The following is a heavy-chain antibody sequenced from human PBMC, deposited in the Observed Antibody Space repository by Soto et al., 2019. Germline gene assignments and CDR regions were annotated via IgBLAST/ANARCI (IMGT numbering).Heavy chain of an antibody. CDR2: IYYSGST. J-gene: IGHJ3*02. Sequence: LSLTCTVSGGSISSYYWSWIRQPPGKGLEWIGYIYYSGSTNYNPSLKSRVTISVDTSKNQFSLKLSSVTAADTAVYYCASPSGDSDAFDIWGQGTMVTVSS. CDR1: GGSISSYY. CDR3: ASPSGDSDAFDI. V-gene: IGHV4-59*08. D-gene: IGHD4-17*01.